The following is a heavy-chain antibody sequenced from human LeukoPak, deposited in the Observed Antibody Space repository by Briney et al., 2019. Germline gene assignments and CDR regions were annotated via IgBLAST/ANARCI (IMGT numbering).Heavy chain of an antibody. J-gene: IGHJ3*02. D-gene: IGHD3-22*01. CDR3: ARTQPLHSNTMIVVVDAFDI. Sequence: SETLSLTCTVSGGSISSGGYYWSWICQHPGKGLEWIGYIYYSGSTYYNPSLKSRVTISVDTSKNQFSLKLSSVTAADTAVYYCARTQPLHSNTMIVVVDAFDIWGQGTMVTVSS. CDR1: GGSISSGGYY. CDR2: IYYSGST. V-gene: IGHV4-31*03.